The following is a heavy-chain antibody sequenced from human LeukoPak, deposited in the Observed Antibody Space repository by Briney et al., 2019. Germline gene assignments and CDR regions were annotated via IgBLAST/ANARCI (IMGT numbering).Heavy chain of an antibody. J-gene: IGHJ4*02. D-gene: IGHD3-16*01. CDR3: AKDWGERWTIDY. CDR2: IPYDGTNE. V-gene: IGHV3-30*02. CDR1: GFTFRSDA. Sequence: GGSLRLSCAASGFTFRSDAMHWVRQAPGKGLEWVSFIPYDGTNEFYVDSVRGRFTISRDNSKNTLYLQMNSLRAEDTAVYYCAKDWGERWTIDYWGQGTLVTVSS.